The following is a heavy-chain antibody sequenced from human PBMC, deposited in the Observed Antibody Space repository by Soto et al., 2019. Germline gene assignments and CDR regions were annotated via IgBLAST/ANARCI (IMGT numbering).Heavy chain of an antibody. D-gene: IGHD2-2*01. CDR2: INPSGDSR. Sequence: SVQVSCQASGFSFSDYFMHWVRQAPGQGLEWMGIINPSGDSRNYAQKFQGRVTMTIDTSTSTAYMDLRSLTSDDTAVYYWARVIPGVEAWLDRWGQGTRVTVSS. V-gene: IGHV1-46*01. J-gene: IGHJ5*02. CDR1: GFSFSDYF. CDR3: ARVIPGVEAWLDR.